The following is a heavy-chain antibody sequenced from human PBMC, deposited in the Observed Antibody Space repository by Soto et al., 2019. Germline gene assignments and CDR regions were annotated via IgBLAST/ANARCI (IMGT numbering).Heavy chain of an antibody. CDR1: GGSISSGGYY. CDR3: ACLYYYGSGSYYKFDY. V-gene: IGHV4-31*03. J-gene: IGHJ4*02. Sequence: PSETLSLTCTVSGGSISSGGYYWSWIRQHPGKGLEWIGYIYYSGSTYYNPSLKSRVTISVDTSKNQFSLKLSSVTAADTAVYYCACLYYYGSGSYYKFDYWGQGTLVTVSS. CDR2: IYYSGST. D-gene: IGHD3-10*01.